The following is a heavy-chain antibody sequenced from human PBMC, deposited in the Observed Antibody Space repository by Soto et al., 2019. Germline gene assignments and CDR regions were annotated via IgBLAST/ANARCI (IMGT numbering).Heavy chain of an antibody. J-gene: IGHJ5*02. CDR3: ARGARELYYYDSSGYSNWFDP. CDR1: GGSISSYY. V-gene: IGHV4-59*01. Sequence: SETLSLTCTVSGGSISSYYWSWIRQPPGKGLEWIGYIYYSGSTNYNPSLKSRVTISVDTSKNQFSPKLSSVTAADTAVYYCARGARELYYYDSSGYSNWFDPWGQGTLVTVSS. D-gene: IGHD3-22*01. CDR2: IYYSGST.